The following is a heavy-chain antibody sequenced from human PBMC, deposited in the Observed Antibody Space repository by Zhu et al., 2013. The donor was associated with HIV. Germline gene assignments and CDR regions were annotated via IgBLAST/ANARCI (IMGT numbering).Heavy chain of an antibody. CDR3: ATLGYYYDSSDSLYYSDF. J-gene: IGHJ4*02. Sequence: QVQLVQFGAEVKKPGSSVKVSCKASGGSFSTYIISWVRQAPGQGLEWMGGIMPLLGTPNYAQNFQGRVTITADESTSTAYMELTSLRSEDTAVFYCATLGYYYDSSDSLYYSDFWGQGTLVTVSS. CDR2: IMPLLGTP. D-gene: IGHD3-22*01. V-gene: IGHV1-69*01. CDR1: GGSFSTYI.